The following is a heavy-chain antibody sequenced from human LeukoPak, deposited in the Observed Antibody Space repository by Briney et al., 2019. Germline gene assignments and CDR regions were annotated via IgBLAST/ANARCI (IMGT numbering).Heavy chain of an antibody. D-gene: IGHD3-16*01. CDR3: ARSLGTYWGKDFLNWFDP. CDR2: INPRGGGS. J-gene: IGHJ5*02. V-gene: IGHV1-46*02. Sequence: GASVKVSCKTSGYAFNNYYIHWVRLAPGRGLEWLGLINPRGGGSDYAQKFQGRVTMTRNTSLSTAYMELTSLKSEDTAVYYCARSLGTYWGKDFLNWFDPWGQGTLVTVSS. CDR1: GYAFNNYY.